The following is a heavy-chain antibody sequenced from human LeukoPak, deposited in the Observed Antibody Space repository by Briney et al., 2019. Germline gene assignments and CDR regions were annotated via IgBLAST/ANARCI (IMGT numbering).Heavy chain of an antibody. V-gene: IGHV3-53*01. D-gene: IGHD2-8*01. Sequence: GGSLRLSCAAFGFSFSNYGMNWVRQAPGKGLEWVSVIYSGGSTYYADSVKGRFTISRDNSKNTLYLQMNSLRAEDTAVYYCARDGVNWGQGTLVTVSS. CDR1: GFSFSNYG. CDR2: IYSGGST. CDR3: ARDGVN. J-gene: IGHJ4*02.